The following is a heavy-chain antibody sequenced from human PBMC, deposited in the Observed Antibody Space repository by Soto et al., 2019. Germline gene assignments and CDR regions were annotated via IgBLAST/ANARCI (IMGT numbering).Heavy chain of an antibody. J-gene: IGHJ4*02. CDR2: INGDGSVT. Sequence: EVQLVESGGGLVQPGGSLRLSCTASGFTFSGFWMHWVRQAPGKGLVWVSRINGDGSVTNYADSVKGRFTISRDNAKNTLYLQKNRLRVEDTDVYYCVIVKETSVCGVFDYWGQGTLVTVSS. V-gene: IGHV3-74*01. CDR3: VIVKETSVCGVFDY. CDR1: GFTFSGFW. D-gene: IGHD3-16*01.